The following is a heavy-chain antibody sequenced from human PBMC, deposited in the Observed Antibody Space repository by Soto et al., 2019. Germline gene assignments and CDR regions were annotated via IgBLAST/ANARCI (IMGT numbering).Heavy chain of an antibody. CDR2: ISAHNGNT. J-gene: IGHJ4*02. CDR3: ARGRYGDY. CDR1: GYAFTTYG. Sequence: QVHLVQSGAEVKKPGASVKVSCQGSGYAFTTYGITWVRQAPGQGLEWMGWISAHNGNTNYAQKLQGRVTVTRDTSTSTAYMELRSLREDDTAAYNCARGRYGDYWGQGALVTVSS. V-gene: IGHV1-18*01. D-gene: IGHD1-1*01.